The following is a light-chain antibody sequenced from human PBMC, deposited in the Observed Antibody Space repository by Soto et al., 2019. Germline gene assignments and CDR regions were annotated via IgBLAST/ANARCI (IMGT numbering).Light chain of an antibody. J-gene: IGLJ1*01. Sequence: QSVLTQAASVSLSPGQSITISCTGTSSDVGGYNYVSWYQQFPGKVPKLLIYNVSNRPSGVSNRFSGSKSGNTASLTISGLQAEDEADYFCTSSTSGSLYVFGTGTKVTVL. CDR1: SSDVGGYNY. CDR3: TSSTSGSLYV. V-gene: IGLV2-14*01. CDR2: NVS.